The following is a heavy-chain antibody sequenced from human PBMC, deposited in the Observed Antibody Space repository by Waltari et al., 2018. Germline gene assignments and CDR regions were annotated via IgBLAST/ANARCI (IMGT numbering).Heavy chain of an antibody. CDR2: IYHSGST. V-gene: IGHV4-38-2*01. CDR3: ARHFWFGSGSYSYYFDY. D-gene: IGHD3-10*01. J-gene: IGHJ4*02. CDR1: GYSISSGYY. Sequence: QVQLQESGPGLVKPSETLSLTCAVSGYSISSGYYWGWIRQPPGKGLEWIGSIYHSGSTYYYPSLKSRVTISVDTSKNQFSLKLSSVTAADTAVYYCARHFWFGSGSYSYYFDYWGQGTLVTVSS.